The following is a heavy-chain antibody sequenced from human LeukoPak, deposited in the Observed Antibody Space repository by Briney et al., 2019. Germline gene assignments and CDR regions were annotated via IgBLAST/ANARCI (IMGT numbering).Heavy chain of an antibody. J-gene: IGHJ4*02. D-gene: IGHD3-10*01. V-gene: IGHV3-23*01. Sequence: GGSLRLSCVASGFTFSSYAMSWVRQAPGKGLEWVSAISGSGGSTYYADSVTGRFTISRDNSTNTLYLQMNSLRAEDTAVYYCAKLPVRGVILNYWGQGTLVTVSS. CDR2: ISGSGGST. CDR1: GFTFSSYA. CDR3: AKLPVRGVILNY.